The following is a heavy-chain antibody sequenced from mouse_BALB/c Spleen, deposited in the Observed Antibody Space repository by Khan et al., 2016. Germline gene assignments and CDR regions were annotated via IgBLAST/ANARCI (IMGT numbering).Heavy chain of an antibody. CDR3: ADALFVY. CDR1: GYTSANYW. Sequence: VQLQESGAELARPGASVRLSCKVSGYTSANYWMQWVKQRPGQGLEWIGSIYPGDGDTRYSQKFKDKATLTADKSSSSAYMHLRSVASEDSAVDYCADALFVYWGQGTLVTVSA. CDR2: IYPGDGDT. J-gene: IGHJ3*01. V-gene: IGHV1-87*01.